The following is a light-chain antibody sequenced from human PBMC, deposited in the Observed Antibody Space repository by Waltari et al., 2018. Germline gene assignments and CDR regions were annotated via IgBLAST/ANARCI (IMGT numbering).Light chain of an antibody. CDR1: ENVDTN. J-gene: IGKJ1*01. V-gene: IGKV3-15*01. CDR3: HQYKNWPPWT. CDR2: DAS. Sequence: EIVVTQSPATLSLSPGERATLSCRASENVDTNIAWYQQKPVQPPRLLISDASTMATDIPPRFSGSGSGTEFTLSISSLQSDDFAVYYCHQYKNWPPWTFGQGTKVEIK.